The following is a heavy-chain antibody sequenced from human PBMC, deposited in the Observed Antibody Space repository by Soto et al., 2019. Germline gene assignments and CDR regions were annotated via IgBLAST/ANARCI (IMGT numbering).Heavy chain of an antibody. CDR2: ISCGDAYI. V-gene: IGHV3-21*01. CDR3: ARVGGSCSTTSCYPYFDS. D-gene: IGHD2-2*01. J-gene: IGHJ4*02. CDR1: GFTFSSFG. Sequence: GGSLRLSCAASGFTFSSFGMNWVRQAPGKGLEWVSSISCGDAYIFYADSMKGRFTISRDNAKNSLYLQMNSLRADDTAVYYCARVGGSCSTTSCYPYFDSWGLGTLVTVSS.